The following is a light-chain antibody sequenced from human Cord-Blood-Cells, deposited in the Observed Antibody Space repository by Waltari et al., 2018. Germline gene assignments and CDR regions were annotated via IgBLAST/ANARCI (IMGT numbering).Light chain of an antibody. Sequence: DIVLTTSPATLSLSPGERATLSCRASQSVRSYLAWYQQKPGQAPRLLIYYASNKATGIPAMFSGSGSGTDFTLTISSLEPEDFAVYYCQQRSNWWTFGQVTKVEIK. V-gene: IGKV3-11*01. J-gene: IGKJ1*01. CDR3: QQRSNWWT. CDR1: QSVRSY. CDR2: YAS.